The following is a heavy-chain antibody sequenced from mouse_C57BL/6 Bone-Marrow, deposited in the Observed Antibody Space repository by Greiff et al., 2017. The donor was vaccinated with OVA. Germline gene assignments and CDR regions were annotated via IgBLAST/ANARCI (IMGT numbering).Heavy chain of an antibody. Sequence: EVHLVESGPGLVKPSQSLSLTCSVTGYSITSGYYWNWIRQFPGNKLEWMGYISYDGSNNYNPSLKNRISITRDTSKNQFFLKLNSVTTEDTATYYCARVIYYGNYDYFDYWGQGTTLTVSS. D-gene: IGHD2-1*01. CDR3: ARVIYYGNYDYFDY. J-gene: IGHJ2*01. CDR1: GYSITSGYY. CDR2: ISYDGSN. V-gene: IGHV3-6*01.